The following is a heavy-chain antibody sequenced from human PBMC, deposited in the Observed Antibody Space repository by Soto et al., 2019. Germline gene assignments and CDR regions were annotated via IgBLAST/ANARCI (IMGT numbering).Heavy chain of an antibody. D-gene: IGHD6-13*01. CDR2: INPNSGGT. J-gene: IGHJ6*02. CDR3: ARALAAAGTSYYYYGMDV. Sequence: ASVKVSCKASGYTFTSYGISWVRQAPGQGLEWMGWINPNSGGTNYAQKFQGWVTMTRDTSISTAYMELSRLRSDDTAVYYCARALAAAGTSYYYYGMDVWGQGTTVTVSS. V-gene: IGHV1-2*04. CDR1: GYTFTSYG.